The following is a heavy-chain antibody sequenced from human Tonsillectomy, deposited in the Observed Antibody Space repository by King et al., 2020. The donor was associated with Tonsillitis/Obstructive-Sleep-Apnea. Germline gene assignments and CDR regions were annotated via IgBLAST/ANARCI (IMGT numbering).Heavy chain of an antibody. CDR1: GGTFSSYA. D-gene: IGHD3-3*01. CDR3: ATGAARFLEWSWGY. V-gene: IGHV1-69*01. Sequence: VQLVESGAEVKKPGSSVKVSCKASGGTFSSYAISWVRQAPGQGLEWMGGIIPIFVTANYAQKFQGRVTITADESTGTAYMELSSLRSEDTAVYYCATGAARFLEWSWGYWGQGTLVTVSS. CDR2: IIPIFVTA. J-gene: IGHJ4*02.